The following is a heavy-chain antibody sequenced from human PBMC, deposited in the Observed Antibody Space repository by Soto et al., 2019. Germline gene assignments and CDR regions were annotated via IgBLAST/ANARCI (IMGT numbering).Heavy chain of an antibody. D-gene: IGHD3-16*01. V-gene: IGHV4-30-4*01. Sequence: QVQLQESGPGLVKPSQTLSLTCTVSGGSISSGDYYWSWIRQPPGKGLEWIGYIYYSGSTYYNPALKTPVTISVDTAKNQCSLKLRSGAAADTAVYYCAGGGGAQGGMDVWGQGTTVTVSS. CDR1: GGSISSGDYY. CDR2: IYYSGST. J-gene: IGHJ6*02. CDR3: AGGGGAQGGMDV.